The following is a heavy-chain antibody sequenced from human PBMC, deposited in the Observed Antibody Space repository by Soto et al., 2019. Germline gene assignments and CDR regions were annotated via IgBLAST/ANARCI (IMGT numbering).Heavy chain of an antibody. CDR3: ARDPPPTDY. Sequence: QVQLVQSGAEVKKPGASVKVSCKASGYTIASYAISWMRQATGQGLEWMGWISDYNGNTNYAQKLQGRVPMTTDTSTSTAYMELRSLRSDDTAVYSCARDPPPTDYWGQGTQVPVSS. CDR2: ISDYNGNT. V-gene: IGHV1-18*01. CDR1: GYTIASYA. J-gene: IGHJ4*02.